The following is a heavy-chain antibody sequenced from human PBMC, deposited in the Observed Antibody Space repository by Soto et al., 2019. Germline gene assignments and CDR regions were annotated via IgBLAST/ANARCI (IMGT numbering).Heavy chain of an antibody. V-gene: IGHV3-21*01. CDR1: GFTFSSYS. Sequence: GGSLRLSCAASGFTFSSYSMNWVRQAPGKGLEWVSSISSSSSYIYYADSVKGRFTISRDNAKNSQYLQMNSLRAEDTAVYYCARGAEDYYYMDVWGKGTTVTVSS. CDR3: ARGAEDYYYMDV. J-gene: IGHJ6*03. CDR2: ISSSSSYI.